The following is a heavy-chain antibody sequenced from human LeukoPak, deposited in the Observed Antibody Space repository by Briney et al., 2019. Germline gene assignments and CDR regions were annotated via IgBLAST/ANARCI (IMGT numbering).Heavy chain of an antibody. Sequence: SETLSLTCTVSDGSVSSGYYYWTWIRQPPGKGLEWIGYIYYTGSTNYNPSLKSRVTMSVDTSKNQFSLKLSSVTAADTAVYYCVKATVGKWFDPWGQGTLVTVSS. CDR3: VKATVGKWFDP. CDR1: DGSVSSGYYY. D-gene: IGHD4-23*01. V-gene: IGHV4-61*01. CDR2: IYYTGST. J-gene: IGHJ5*02.